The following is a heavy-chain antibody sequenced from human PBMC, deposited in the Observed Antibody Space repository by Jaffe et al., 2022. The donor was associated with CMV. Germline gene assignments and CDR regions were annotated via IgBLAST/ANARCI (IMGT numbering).Heavy chain of an antibody. D-gene: IGHD3-22*01. CDR3: AKDMDSSGYYSDHYFDY. J-gene: IGHJ4*02. CDR1: GFTFDDYT. Sequence: EVQLVESGGVVVQPGGSLRLSCAASGFTFDDYTMHWVRQAPGKGLEWVSLISWDGGSTYYADSVKGRFTISRDNSKNSLYLQMNSLRTEDTALYYCAKDMDSSGYYSDHYFDYWGQGTLVTVSS. V-gene: IGHV3-43*01. CDR2: ISWDGGST.